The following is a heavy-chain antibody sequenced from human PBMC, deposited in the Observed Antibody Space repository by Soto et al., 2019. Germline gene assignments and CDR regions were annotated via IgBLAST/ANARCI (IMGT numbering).Heavy chain of an antibody. D-gene: IGHD3-3*01. CDR3: ATTLYDSWSGYFACDY. J-gene: IGHJ4*02. V-gene: IGHV1-2*04. Sequence: ASVKSSSKASGYTFTGYYMHWVRQAPGQGLEWMGWINPNSGGTNYAHKFQGWVTMTRDTSISTAYMELSRLRSDDTAVYYCATTLYDSWSGYFACDYLGQGT. CDR1: GYTFTGYY. CDR2: INPNSGGT.